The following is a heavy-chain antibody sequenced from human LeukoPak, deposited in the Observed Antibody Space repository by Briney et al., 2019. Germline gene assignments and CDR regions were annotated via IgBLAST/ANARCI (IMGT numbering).Heavy chain of an antibody. CDR2: ISSSGSTI. V-gene: IGHV3-11*01. CDR3: ARGDTAMVEYYFDYYGMDV. J-gene: IGHJ6*02. CDR1: GFTFSDYY. Sequence: GGSLRLSCAASGFTFSDYYMSWIRQAPGQGLEWVSYISSSGSTIYYADSVKGRFTISRDNAKNSLYLQMNSLRAEDTAVYYCARGDTAMVEYYFDYYGMDVWGQGTTVTVSS. D-gene: IGHD5-18*01.